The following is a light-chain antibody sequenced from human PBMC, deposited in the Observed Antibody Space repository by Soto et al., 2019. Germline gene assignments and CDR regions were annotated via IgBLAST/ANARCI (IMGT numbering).Light chain of an antibody. CDR2: LTS. Sequence: DIVMTQSPLSLPVTPGEPASISCRSSQGLLQTNGYTYLDWYLQKPGQSPQLLIYLTSIRASGVPDRFSGSGSGTEFTLKISKVEAEDVGVYYCMQSLQTPPWTFGPGTKVESK. J-gene: IGKJ1*01. V-gene: IGKV2-28*01. CDR3: MQSLQTPPWT. CDR1: QGLLQTNGYTY.